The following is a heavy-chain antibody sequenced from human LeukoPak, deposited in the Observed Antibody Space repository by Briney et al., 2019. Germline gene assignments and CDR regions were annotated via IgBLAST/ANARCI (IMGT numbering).Heavy chain of an antibody. CDR3: ARTKGHDSSGYYYGGYAFDI. V-gene: IGHV3-7*01. J-gene: IGHJ3*02. D-gene: IGHD3-22*01. CDR2: IKQDGSEK. CDR1: GFTFSGYW. Sequence: GGSLRLSCAASGFTFSGYWMSWVRQAPGKGLEWVANIKQDGSEKYYVDSVKGRFTISRDNAKNSLYLQMNSLRAEDTAVYYCARTKGHDSSGYYYGGYAFDIWGQGTMVTVSS.